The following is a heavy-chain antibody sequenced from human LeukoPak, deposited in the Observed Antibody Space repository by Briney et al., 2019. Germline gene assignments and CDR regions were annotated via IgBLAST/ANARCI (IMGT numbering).Heavy chain of an antibody. D-gene: IGHD3-16*01. CDR2: IYHSGST. Sequence: SETLSLTCAVSGGSISSGGYSWSWIRQPPGKGLEWIGYIYHSGSTYYNPSLKSRVTVSVDRSKNQFSLKLSSVTAADTAVYYCARVNGFTYYFDYWGQGTLVTVSS. CDR3: ARVNGFTYYFDY. CDR1: GGSISSGGYS. V-gene: IGHV4-30-2*01. J-gene: IGHJ4*02.